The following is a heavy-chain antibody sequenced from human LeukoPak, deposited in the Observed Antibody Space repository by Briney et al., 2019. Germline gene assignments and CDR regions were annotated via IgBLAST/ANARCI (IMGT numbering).Heavy chain of an antibody. Sequence: GGSLRLSCAASGFTFSSYGMNWVRQAPGKGLEWVAFIRYDGRNKYYADSVKGRFTISRDNSKNTLYLQMNSLRAEDTAVYYCAKGPYYNILTAYVVRRDDAADIWGQGTMVTVSS. CDR2: IRYDGRNK. CDR3: AKGPYYNILTAYVVRRDDAADI. CDR1: GFTFSSYG. J-gene: IGHJ3*02. D-gene: IGHD3-9*01. V-gene: IGHV3-30*02.